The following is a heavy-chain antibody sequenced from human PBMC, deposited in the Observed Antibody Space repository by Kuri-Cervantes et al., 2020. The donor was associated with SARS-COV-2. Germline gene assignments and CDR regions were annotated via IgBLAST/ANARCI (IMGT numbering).Heavy chain of an antibody. CDR1: GGSTTSYY. D-gene: IGHD6-19*01. J-gene: IGHJ4*02. V-gene: IGHV4-59*08. CDR2: IYYSGST. CDR3: ARHLAVAPPRDY. Sequence: SETLSLTCTVSGGSTTSYYWSWIRQPPGKGLEWIGYIYYSGSTNYNPSLKSRVTISVDTSKTQFSLKLRSVTAADTAVYYCARHLAVAPPRDYWGQGTLVTVSS.